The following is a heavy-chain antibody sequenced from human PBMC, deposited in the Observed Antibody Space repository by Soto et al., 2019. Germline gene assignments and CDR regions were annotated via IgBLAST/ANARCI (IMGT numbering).Heavy chain of an antibody. J-gene: IGHJ6*02. CDR3: ARSWSGSTSGRVDV. CDR1: GFNFDDHV. D-gene: IGHD3-3*01. Sequence: EVQLVESGGALVQPGRSLRLSCVASGFNFDDHVMHWVRQVPGKGLEWVGHISWNGYSIGYGGSVRGRFIISRDNAQKTLYLQMNSLRPEDTALYYCARSWSGSTSGRVDVWGQGTTVTVS. V-gene: IGHV3-9*01. CDR2: ISWNGYSI.